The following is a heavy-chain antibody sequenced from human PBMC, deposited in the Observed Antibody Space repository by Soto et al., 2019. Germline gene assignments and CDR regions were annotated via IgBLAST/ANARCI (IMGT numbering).Heavy chain of an antibody. CDR3: ARATVTTSDDAFDI. Sequence: QVQLVESGGGVVQPGRSLSLSCAASGFTFSSYAMHWVRQAPGKGLEWVAVTSYDGSNNYYADSVKGRFTISRDNSKNTLYLQMNSLRAEDTAVYYCARATVTTSDDAFDIWAKGQWSPSLQ. CDR1: GFTFSSYA. J-gene: IGHJ3*02. V-gene: IGHV3-30-3*01. CDR2: TSYDGSNN. D-gene: IGHD4-4*01.